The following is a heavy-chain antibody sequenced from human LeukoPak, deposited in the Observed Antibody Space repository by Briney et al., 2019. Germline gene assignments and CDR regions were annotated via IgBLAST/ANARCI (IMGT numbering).Heavy chain of an antibody. D-gene: IGHD6-6*01. CDR1: GFTFSDYY. CDR3: ARDRLRLAPRTDFDY. CDR2: ISSSGSTR. J-gene: IGHJ4*02. V-gene: IGHV3-11*01. Sequence: GGSLRLSCAASGFTFSDYYMSWIRQAPGKGLEWVSYISSSGSTRYYADSVKGRFTISRDNAKNTLHLQMNSLRAEDTAVYYCARDRLRLAPRTDFDYWGQGTLVTVSS.